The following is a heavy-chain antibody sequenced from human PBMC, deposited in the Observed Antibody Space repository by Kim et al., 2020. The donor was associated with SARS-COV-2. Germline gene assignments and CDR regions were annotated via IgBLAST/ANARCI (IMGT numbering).Heavy chain of an antibody. CDR2: INAGNGNT. Sequence: ASVKVSCKASGYTFTSYAMHWVRQAPGQRLEWMGWINAGNGNTKYSQKFQGRVTITRDTSASTAYMELSSLRSEDTAVYYCARDGVGATPGDYWGQGTLVTVSS. V-gene: IGHV1-3*01. D-gene: IGHD1-26*01. CDR3: ARDGVGATPGDY. J-gene: IGHJ4*02. CDR1: GYTFTSYA.